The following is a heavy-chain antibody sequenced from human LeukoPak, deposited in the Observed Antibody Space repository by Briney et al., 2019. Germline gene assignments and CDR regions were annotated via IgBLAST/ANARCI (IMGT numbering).Heavy chain of an antibody. CDR1: GFIFSSYP. V-gene: IGHV3-64*01. Sequence: GGSLRLSCAASGFIFSSYPMHWVRQAPGKGLEYVSGIRSNGGSTYYTNSVKGRFTISRDNSKNTLYLQMGSLRAEDMAVYYCARYGSGSYYDYWGQGTLVTVSS. CDR2: IRSNGGST. J-gene: IGHJ4*02. CDR3: ARYGSGSYYDY. D-gene: IGHD3-10*01.